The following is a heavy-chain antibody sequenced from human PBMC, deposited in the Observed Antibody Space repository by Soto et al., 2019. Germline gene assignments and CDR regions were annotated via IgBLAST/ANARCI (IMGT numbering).Heavy chain of an antibody. CDR3: ARLNVVDFWSGYPFDP. CDR1: GGSISSYY. V-gene: IGHV4-59*08. Sequence: SETLSLTCTVSGGSISSYYWSWIRQPPGKGLEWIGYIYYSGSTNYNPSLKSRVTISVDTSKNQFSLKLSSVTAADTAVYYCARLNVVDFWSGYPFDPWGQGTLVTVSS. J-gene: IGHJ5*02. CDR2: IYYSGST. D-gene: IGHD3-3*01.